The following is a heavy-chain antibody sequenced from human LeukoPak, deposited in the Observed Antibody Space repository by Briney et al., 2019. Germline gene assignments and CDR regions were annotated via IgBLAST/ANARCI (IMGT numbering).Heavy chain of an antibody. V-gene: IGHV3-49*03. D-gene: IGHD1-1*01. CDR3: TRDRGAYNLYDY. J-gene: IGHJ4*02. CDR2: IRSKAYGETA. CDR1: GFTFGDYA. Sequence: GGSLRLSCTASGFTFGDYAMSWIRQAPGKGLEWVGFIRSKAYGETADFAASVKGRFTISRDDSKAIAYLQMNSLKTEDTAVYHCTRDRGAYNLYDYWGQGTLVTVSS.